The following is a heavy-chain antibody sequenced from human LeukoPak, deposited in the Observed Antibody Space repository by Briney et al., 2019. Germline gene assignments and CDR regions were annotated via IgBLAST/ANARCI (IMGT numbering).Heavy chain of an antibody. J-gene: IGHJ4*02. CDR2: ISAYNGNT. V-gene: IGHV1-18*01. D-gene: IGHD3-22*01. CDR3: ATGRYYDSPGYQLDY. CDR1: GYTFTSYG. Sequence: ASVKVSCKASGYTFTSYGISWVRQAPGQGLEWMGWISAYNGNTNYAQKFQGRVTMTEDTSTDTAYMELSSLRSEDTAVYYCATGRYYDSPGYQLDYWGQGTLVTVSS.